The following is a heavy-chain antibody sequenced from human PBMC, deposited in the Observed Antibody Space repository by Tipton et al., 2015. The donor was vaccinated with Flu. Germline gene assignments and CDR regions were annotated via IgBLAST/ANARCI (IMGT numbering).Heavy chain of an antibody. D-gene: IGHD4-11*01. J-gene: IGHJ6*02. Sequence: LRLSCTVSGGSISSYYWSWIRQPPGKGLEWIGYIYYSGSTNYNPSLKSRVTISVDTSKNQFSLKLNSVTAADTAVYYCASATAVTTGGMDVWGRGTTVAVS. V-gene: IGHV4-59*01. CDR1: GGSISSYY. CDR2: IYYSGST. CDR3: ASATAVTTGGMDV.